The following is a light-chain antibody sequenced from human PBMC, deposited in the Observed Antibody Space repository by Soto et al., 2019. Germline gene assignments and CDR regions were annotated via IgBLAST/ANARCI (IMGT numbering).Light chain of an antibody. V-gene: IGLV2-14*01. CDR1: SSDVGGYNY. CDR3: SSYTSSSTRL. J-gene: IGLJ2*01. CDR2: EVT. Sequence: QSALTQPASVSGSPGQSITISCTGTSSDVGGYNYVSWYQQHPGNAPKLMIYEVTNRPSGVSNRFSGSKSGNTASLTISGLQAEDEADYYCSSYTSSSTRLFGGGTQLTVL.